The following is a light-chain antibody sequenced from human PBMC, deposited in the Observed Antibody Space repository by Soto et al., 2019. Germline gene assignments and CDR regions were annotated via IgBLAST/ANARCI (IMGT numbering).Light chain of an antibody. CDR1: SSDVVGYTY. CDR2: DVS. Sequence: QPALTQPASVSGSPGQAITISCTGTSSDVVGYTYVSWYQQHPGKAPKFIIYDVSNRPSGVSNRFSGSKSGNTASLTISGLQAEDEADYYCSSYTTSNTRQIVFGTGTKVTVL. V-gene: IGLV2-14*01. CDR3: SSYTTSNTRQIV. J-gene: IGLJ1*01.